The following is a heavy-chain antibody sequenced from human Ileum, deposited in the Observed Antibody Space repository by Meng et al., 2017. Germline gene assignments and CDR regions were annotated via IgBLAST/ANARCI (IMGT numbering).Heavy chain of an antibody. CDR2: IYSGGST. CDR1: GFTVSSNY. CDR3: ARTRRYEDAFDI. V-gene: IGHV3-66*02. Sequence: GGSLRLSCAASGFTVSSNYMSWVRQAPGKGLEWVSVIYSGGSTYYADSVKGRFTISRDNSKNTLYLQMNSLRAEDTAVYYCARTRRYEDAFDIWGHGPMVTVSS. J-gene: IGHJ3*02. D-gene: IGHD3-3*01.